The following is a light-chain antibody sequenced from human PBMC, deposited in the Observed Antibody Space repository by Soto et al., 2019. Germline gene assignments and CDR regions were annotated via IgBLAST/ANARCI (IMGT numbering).Light chain of an antibody. CDR3: QQYDNSPFT. V-gene: IGKV3-20*01. Sequence: EIVLTQSPGTLSLSPGERATLSCRASQRISASYLAGYQQKPGQAPGLLIYVASGRATGIPARFSGSGSGTDFTLTISRLEPEDFAVYYCQQYDNSPFTFGPGTKVDIK. J-gene: IGKJ3*01. CDR2: VAS. CDR1: QRISASY.